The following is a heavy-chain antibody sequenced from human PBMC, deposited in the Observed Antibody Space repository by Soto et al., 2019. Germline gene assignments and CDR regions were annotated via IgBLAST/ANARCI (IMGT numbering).Heavy chain of an antibody. V-gene: IGHV3-64*01. CDR2: ISSNGVGT. CDR1: GFTLSGYA. D-gene: IGHD6-6*01. J-gene: IGHJ6*03. CDR3: ARRARPDFYYMDV. Sequence: EVQLAESGGGLAQPGGSLRLSCAASGFTLSGYAMDWVRQAPGKGLVYVSGISSNGVGTYYANSVQGRFTISRDNSKNTVYRQIGSLRPEDMAVYYCARRARPDFYYMDVWGKGTTVTVS.